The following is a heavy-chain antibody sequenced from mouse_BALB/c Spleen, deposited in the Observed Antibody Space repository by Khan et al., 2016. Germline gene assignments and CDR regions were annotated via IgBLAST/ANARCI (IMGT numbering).Heavy chain of an antibody. CDR2: INPSNGDT. Sequence: QVQLQQSGAELVKPGASVKLSCKASGYTFTSYYMYWVKQRPGQGLEWIGEINPSNGDTKFNEKFKSKATLTVDKSSKPAYMQLSSLTSEDSAVYYCTRSSYGPFVYWGQGTLVTVSA. CDR1: GYTFTSYY. D-gene: IGHD1-1*02. CDR3: TRSSYGPFVY. J-gene: IGHJ3*01. V-gene: IGHV1S81*02.